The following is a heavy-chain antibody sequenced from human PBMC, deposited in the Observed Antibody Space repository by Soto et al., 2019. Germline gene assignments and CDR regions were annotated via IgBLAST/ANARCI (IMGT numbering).Heavy chain of an antibody. CDR1: GFTFSSYA. Sequence: QVQLVESGGGVVQPGRSLRLSCAASGFTFSSYAMHWVRQAPGKGLEWVAVISYDGSNKYYADSVKGRFTISRDNSKNTLYLQMNSLRAEDTAVYYCARVARCLEWLLYSYYYYGMDVWGHGTTVTVSS. CDR3: ARVARCLEWLLYSYYYYGMDV. D-gene: IGHD3-3*01. CDR2: ISYDGSNK. J-gene: IGHJ6*02. V-gene: IGHV3-30-3*01.